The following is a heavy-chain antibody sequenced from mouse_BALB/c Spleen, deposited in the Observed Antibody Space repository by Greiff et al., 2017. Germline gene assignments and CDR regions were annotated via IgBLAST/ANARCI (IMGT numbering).Heavy chain of an antibody. D-gene: IGHD3-3*01. J-gene: IGHJ2*01. V-gene: IGHV7-3*02. CDR1: GFTFTDYY. CDR2: IRNKANGYTT. CDR3: ARDRGCASKYIDY. Sequence: EVHLVESGGGLVQPGGSLRLSCATSGFTFTDYYISWVSQPPGQALEWLGFIRNKANGYTTEYSSSVKGRFTIARDNSQSILYLQMNTLRAEDSANFDGARDRGCASKYIDYWGQGTTLTVSS.